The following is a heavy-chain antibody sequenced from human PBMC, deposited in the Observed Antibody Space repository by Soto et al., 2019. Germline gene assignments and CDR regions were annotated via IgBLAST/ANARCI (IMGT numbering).Heavy chain of an antibody. CDR3: ARGLAVDEVLDY. CDR2: ISSSSSYI. Sequence: GGSLRLSCAASGFTISSYSMNWVRQAPGKGLEWVSSISSSSSYIYYADSVKGRFTISRDNAKNSLYLQMNSLRAEDTAVYYCARGLAVDEVLDYWGQGTLVTVSS. CDR1: GFTISSYS. V-gene: IGHV3-21*01. D-gene: IGHD6-19*01. J-gene: IGHJ4*02.